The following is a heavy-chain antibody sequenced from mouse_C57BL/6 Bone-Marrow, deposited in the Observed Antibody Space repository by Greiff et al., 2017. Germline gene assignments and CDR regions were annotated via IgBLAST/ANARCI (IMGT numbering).Heavy chain of an antibody. CDR1: GFNIKDDY. Sequence: EVQLQQSGAEIVRPGASVKLSCTASGFNIKDDYMHWVKQRPEQGLEWIGWIDPENGDTEYASKFQGKATITADTSSNTAYLQLSSLTSEDTAVYYCTPTTVVDFDYWGQGTTLTVSS. D-gene: IGHD1-1*01. V-gene: IGHV14-4*01. CDR3: TPTTVVDFDY. CDR2: IDPENGDT. J-gene: IGHJ2*01.